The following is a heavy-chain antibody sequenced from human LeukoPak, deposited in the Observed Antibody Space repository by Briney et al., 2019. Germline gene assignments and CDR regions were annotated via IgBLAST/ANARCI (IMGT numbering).Heavy chain of an antibody. D-gene: IGHD2/OR15-2a*01. J-gene: IGHJ4*02. V-gene: IGHV4-30-4*01. CDR1: GDSISSGDHY. Sequence: PSQTLSLTCTVSGDSISSGDHYWSWIRQPPGKGLEWIGYIHYSGSTYYNPSLKSRVIISVDMSKNQFSLSLNSLTAADSAVYYCAREAADKNSWYYFDYWGQGTLVTVSS. CDR3: AREAADKNSWYYFDY. CDR2: IHYSGST.